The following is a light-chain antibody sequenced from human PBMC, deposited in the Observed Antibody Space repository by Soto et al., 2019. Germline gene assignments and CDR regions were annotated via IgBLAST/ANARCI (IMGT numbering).Light chain of an antibody. Sequence: DIQTTQSPSSLSASLGDRVIITGEASQDISNYLNWYQQKPGKAPKLLIYDASNLETGVPSRFSGSGSGTDFTFTISSLQPEDIATYYCQQYDNLPLTFGGGTKVDIK. CDR1: QDISNY. CDR2: DAS. J-gene: IGKJ4*01. V-gene: IGKV1-33*01. CDR3: QQYDNLPLT.